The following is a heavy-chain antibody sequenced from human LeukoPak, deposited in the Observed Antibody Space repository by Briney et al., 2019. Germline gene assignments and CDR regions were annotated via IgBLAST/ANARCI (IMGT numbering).Heavy chain of an antibody. Sequence: PSETLSLTCTVSGGSIRSSYYYWGWIRQPPGKGLEWIGYIYYSGSTYYNPSLKSRVTISVDTSKNQFSLKLSSVTAADTAVYYCARDQSHDSSGTDAFDIWGQGTMVTVSS. D-gene: IGHD3-22*01. CDR2: IYYSGST. CDR1: GGSIRSSYYY. V-gene: IGHV4-30-4*08. CDR3: ARDQSHDSSGTDAFDI. J-gene: IGHJ3*02.